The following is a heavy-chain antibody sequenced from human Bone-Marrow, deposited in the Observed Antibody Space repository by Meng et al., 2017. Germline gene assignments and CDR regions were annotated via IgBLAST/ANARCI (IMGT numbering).Heavy chain of an antibody. V-gene: IGHV3-7*01. CDR1: GFSFSGYW. CDR2: INEDGSER. CDR3: ATDRVNVFDY. J-gene: IGHJ4*02. Sequence: GESLKISCAVSGFSFSGYWMRWVREAPGKGLEWVANINEDGSERYYVDSVRGRFTISRDNAKNSLYLQMNGLRAEDTAVYYCATDRVNVFDYWGQGRLVTVSS.